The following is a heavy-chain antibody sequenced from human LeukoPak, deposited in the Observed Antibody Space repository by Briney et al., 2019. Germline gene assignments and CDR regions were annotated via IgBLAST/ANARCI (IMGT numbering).Heavy chain of an antibody. V-gene: IGHV3-23*01. Sequence: GGSLRLSCAASGFTFNDFAMTWVRQAPGKGLEWVSSIGDAGTYYADSVKGRFTISRDNSKNMLYLQLNSLRAGDTAMYYSAKNLGPFDVRGQGTMVTVSS. CDR1: GFTFNDFA. CDR3: AKNLGPFDV. J-gene: IGHJ3*01. CDR2: IGDAGT. D-gene: IGHD3-16*01.